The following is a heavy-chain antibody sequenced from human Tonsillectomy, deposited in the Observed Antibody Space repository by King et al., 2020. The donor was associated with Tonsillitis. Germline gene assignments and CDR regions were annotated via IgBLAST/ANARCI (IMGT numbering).Heavy chain of an antibody. J-gene: IGHJ2*01. Sequence: VQLVESGGGVVQPGRSLRLSCAASGFTFSNYDMHWVRQAPGKGLEWVALIAYDSSYENYADSVKGRFAISRDNSKNTLYLEMNSLRVEDTAVYHCAKDGIGLSDWYSDLGGRGTLVPVS. CDR2: IAYDSSYE. V-gene: IGHV3-30*18. CDR3: AKDGIGLSDWYSDL. CDR1: GFTFSNYD. D-gene: IGHD3-16*01.